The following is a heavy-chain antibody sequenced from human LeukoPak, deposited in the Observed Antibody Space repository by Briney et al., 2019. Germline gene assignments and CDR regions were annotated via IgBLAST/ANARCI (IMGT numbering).Heavy chain of an antibody. V-gene: IGHV3-23*01. CDR2: ISGSGGST. D-gene: IGHD3-3*01. Sequence: GGSLRLSCAASGFTFSSYAMSWVRQAPGKGLEWVSAISGSGGSTYYADSVKGRFTISRDNSKNTLYLQMNSLRAEDTAVYYCAKVGYYDFWSVYWPHFDYWGQGTLVTVSS. J-gene: IGHJ4*02. CDR3: AKVGYYDFWSVYWPHFDY. CDR1: GFTFSSYA.